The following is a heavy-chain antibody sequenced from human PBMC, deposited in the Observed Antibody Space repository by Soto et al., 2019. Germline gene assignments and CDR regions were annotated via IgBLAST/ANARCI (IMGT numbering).Heavy chain of an antibody. D-gene: IGHD3-22*01. CDR2: IIPIFGTA. V-gene: IGHV1-69*13. CDR3: ARGAIYDSSGYLGY. CDR1: GGTFSSYA. J-gene: IGHJ4*02. Sequence: ASVKVSCQASGGTFSSYAISWVRQAPGQGLEWMGGIIPIFGTANYAQKFQGRVTITADESMSTAYMELSSLRSEDTAVYYCARGAIYDSSGYLGYWGQGTLVTVSS.